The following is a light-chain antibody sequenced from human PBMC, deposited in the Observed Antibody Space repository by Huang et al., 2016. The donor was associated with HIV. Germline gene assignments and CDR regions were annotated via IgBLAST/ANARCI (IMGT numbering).Light chain of an antibody. CDR2: AAS. J-gene: IGKJ4*01. Sequence: DIQMTQSPSSLSASVGDSVTIACRASQDIRNSLAWYQQKPGKAPKLHLYAASRLESGVPSRFSGCGSGTYYTLTISGLQPEDFVTYYCQQYYTPPLTFGGGTKVEIK. V-gene: IGKV1-NL1*01. CDR3: QQYYTPPLT. CDR1: QDIRNS.